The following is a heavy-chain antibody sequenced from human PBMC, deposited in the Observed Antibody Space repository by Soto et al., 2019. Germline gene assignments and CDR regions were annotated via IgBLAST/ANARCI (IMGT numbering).Heavy chain of an antibody. V-gene: IGHV3-74*01. CDR1: GFTFSSYW. D-gene: IGHD4-4*01. CDR3: ARGLPNYSSFDS. CDR2: VSSDGSST. J-gene: IGHJ4*02. Sequence: EVQLVESGGGLVQPGESLRLSCAASGFTFSSYWMHWIRQAPGKGLVWVSRVSSDGSSTVYATSVKGRLTISRDNAKDTLYLQMISLSDEDTAVYYCARGLPNYSSFDSWGQGTLVTVSS.